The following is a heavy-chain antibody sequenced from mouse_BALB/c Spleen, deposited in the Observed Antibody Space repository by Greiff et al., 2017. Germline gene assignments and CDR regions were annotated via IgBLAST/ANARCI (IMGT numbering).Heavy chain of an antibody. CDR1: GFTFSSFG. J-gene: IGHJ3*01. CDR3: AREGEAECAY. CDR2: ISSGSSTI. V-gene: IGHV5-17*02. Sequence: EVHLVESGGGLVQPGGSRNLSCAASGFTFSSFGMHWVRQAPEKGLEWVAYISSGSSTIYYADTVKGRFTISRDNPKNTLFLQMTSLRSEDTAMYYCAREGEAECAYWGQGTLVTVSA.